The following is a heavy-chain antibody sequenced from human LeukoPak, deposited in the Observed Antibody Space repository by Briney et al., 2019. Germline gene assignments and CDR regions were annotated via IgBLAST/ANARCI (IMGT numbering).Heavy chain of an antibody. V-gene: IGHV3-66*01. CDR1: GFTFSSYW. D-gene: IGHD5-24*01. Sequence: GGSLRLSCAASGFTFSSYWMYWVRQAPGKGLEWVSVIYSGGSTYYTDSVKGRFTISRDNSKNTLYLQMNSLRAEDTAVYYCARSKERWLQFPFDYWGQGTLVTVSS. J-gene: IGHJ4*02. CDR2: IYSGGST. CDR3: ARSKERWLQFPFDY.